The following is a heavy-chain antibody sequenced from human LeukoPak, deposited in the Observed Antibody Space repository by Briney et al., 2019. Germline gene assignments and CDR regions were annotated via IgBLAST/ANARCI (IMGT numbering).Heavy chain of an antibody. CDR2: IYYSGST. CDR1: SDSIYSSNYY. J-gene: IGHJ4*02. D-gene: IGHD2-21*02. V-gene: IGHV4-39*01. Sequence: PSETLSLTCTVSSDSIYSSNYYWGWIRQPPGKELQWIGSIYYSGSTYYNSSLKSRVTISVDTSKNQLSLKLSSLTVAETAVYYCARAAYCGGDCYLCDHWGQGTLVTVFS. CDR3: ARAAYCGGDCYLCDH.